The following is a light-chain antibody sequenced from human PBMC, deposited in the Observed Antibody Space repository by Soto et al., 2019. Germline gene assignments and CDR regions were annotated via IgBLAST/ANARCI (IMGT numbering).Light chain of an antibody. CDR1: FSNIGDNA. Sequence: QSVLTQPPSLSATPGQRVNISCSGSFSNIGDNAVNWYQQLPGAAPKLLIYLNDQRPSGVPDRFSGSKSGTSAFLAISGLQSEDQADYYCAAWDDSLNALFGNGTKV. CDR2: LND. J-gene: IGLJ1*01. V-gene: IGLV1-44*01. CDR3: AAWDDSLNAL.